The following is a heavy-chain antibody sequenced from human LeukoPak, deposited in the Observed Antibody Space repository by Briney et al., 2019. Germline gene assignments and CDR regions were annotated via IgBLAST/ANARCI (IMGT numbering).Heavy chain of an antibody. CDR1: GYTFTSYD. J-gene: IGHJ4*02. Sequence: ASVKVSCKASGYTFTSYDINWVRQATGQGLEWMGIINPSGGSTSYAQKFQGRVTMTRDTSTSTVYMELSSLRSEDTAVYYCARDASWELPYWGQGTLVTVSS. V-gene: IGHV1-46*01. CDR3: ARDASWELPY. CDR2: INPSGGST. D-gene: IGHD1-26*01.